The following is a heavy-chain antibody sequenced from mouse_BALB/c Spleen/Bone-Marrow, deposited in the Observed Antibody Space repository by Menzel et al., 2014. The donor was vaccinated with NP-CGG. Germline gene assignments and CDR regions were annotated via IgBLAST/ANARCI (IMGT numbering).Heavy chain of an antibody. V-gene: IGHV5-6-4*01. CDR1: GFTFSSSI. CDR3: SRGYGNCFDY. Sequence: EVKLMESGGGLVKPGGSLKLSCSASGFTFSSSIMSWVRQTPEKRLEWVATISTGGSYTYYPDSVKGRFTISRDNAKNTPYLQMSSPKSEDTAMYYCSRGYGNCFDYWGQGTTLTVSS. D-gene: IGHD2-10*02. CDR2: ISTGGSYT. J-gene: IGHJ2*01.